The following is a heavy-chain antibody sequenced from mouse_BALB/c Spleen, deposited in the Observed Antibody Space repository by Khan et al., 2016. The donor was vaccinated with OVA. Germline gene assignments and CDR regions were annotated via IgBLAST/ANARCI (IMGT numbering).Heavy chain of an antibody. CDR2: IYPGDGDT. V-gene: IGHV1-87*01. CDR3: ASYRYDYFDY. D-gene: IGHD2-14*01. Sequence: QVQLQQPGAELARPGASVKLSCKSSGYTFTSYWMQWVKQRPGQGLEWIGAIYPGDGDTRYTQKFKGKATLTADKSYSTAYMQLSSLASEDSAGYYCASYRYDYFDYWGQGTTLTVSS. J-gene: IGHJ2*01. CDR1: GYTFTSYW.